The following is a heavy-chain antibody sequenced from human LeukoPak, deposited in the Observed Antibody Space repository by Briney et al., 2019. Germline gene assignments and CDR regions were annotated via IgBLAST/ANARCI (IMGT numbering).Heavy chain of an antibody. CDR3: AKYYYDSSGYYYGLDP. CDR1: GYTFTGYY. D-gene: IGHD3-22*01. Sequence: ASVKVSCKASGYTFTGYYMHWVRQAPGQGLEWMGWINPNSGGTNYAQKFQGRVTMTRDTSISTAYMELSRLRSDDTAVYYCAKYYYDSSGYYYGLDPWGQGTLVTVSS. V-gene: IGHV1-2*02. CDR2: INPNSGGT. J-gene: IGHJ5*02.